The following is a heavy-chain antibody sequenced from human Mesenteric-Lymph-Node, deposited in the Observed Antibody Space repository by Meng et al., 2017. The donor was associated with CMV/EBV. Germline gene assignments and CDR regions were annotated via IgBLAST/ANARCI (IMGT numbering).Heavy chain of an antibody. CDR2: IIPIFGTA. CDR1: GGTFSGYA. D-gene: IGHD1-26*01. V-gene: IGHV1-69*05. J-gene: IGHJ4*02. CDR3: ARARVGATFPDY. Sequence: CKASGGTFSGYAISWVRQAPGQGLGWMGGIIPIFGTANYAQKFQGRVTITTDESTSTAYMELSSLRSEDTAVYYCARARVGATFPDYWGQGTLVTVSS.